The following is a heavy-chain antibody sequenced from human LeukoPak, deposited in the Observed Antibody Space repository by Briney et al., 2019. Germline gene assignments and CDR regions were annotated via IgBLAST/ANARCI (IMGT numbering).Heavy chain of an antibody. CDR1: GGSVSSHY. V-gene: IGHV4-4*09. CDR2: IYTSGST. Sequence: PSETLSPTCTVSGGSVSSHYWSWIRQPPGKGLEWIGYIYTSGSTNYNPSLKSRVTISVDTSKNQLSLKLSSVTAADTAVYYCARRDGYYYYMDVWGKGTTVTVSS. J-gene: IGHJ6*03. CDR3: ARRDGYYYYMDV.